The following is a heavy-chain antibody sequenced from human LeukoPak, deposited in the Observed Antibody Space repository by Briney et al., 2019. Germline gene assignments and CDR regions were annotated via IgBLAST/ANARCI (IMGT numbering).Heavy chain of an antibody. CDR3: AREKYYGSGGIDY. Sequence: SVKVSCKASGGTFSSYAICWVRQAPGQGLEWMGRIIPIFGTANYAQKFQGRVTITTDESTSTAYMELSSLRSEDTAVYYCAREKYYGSGGIDYWGQGTLVTVSS. J-gene: IGHJ4*02. D-gene: IGHD3-10*01. V-gene: IGHV1-69*05. CDR2: IIPIFGTA. CDR1: GGTFSSYA.